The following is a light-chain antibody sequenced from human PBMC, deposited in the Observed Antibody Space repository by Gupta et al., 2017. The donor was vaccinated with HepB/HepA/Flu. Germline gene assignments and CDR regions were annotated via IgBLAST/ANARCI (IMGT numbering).Light chain of an antibody. Sequence: DIVLTHSPATLSLSPGERATLSCRASQSVSSYLAWYQQKPGQAPRLLIYDASNRATGIPARFSGSGSGTDFTLTISSLEPEDFAVYYCQQRSNWPGTFGQGTKLEIK. CDR1: QSVSSY. CDR2: DAS. V-gene: IGKV3-11*01. CDR3: QQRSNWPGT. J-gene: IGKJ2*01.